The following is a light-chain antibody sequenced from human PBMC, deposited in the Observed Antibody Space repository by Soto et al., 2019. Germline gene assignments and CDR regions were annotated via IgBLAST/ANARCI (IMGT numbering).Light chain of an antibody. V-gene: IGLV1-51*01. CDR3: GTWDASLPACV. Sequence: QSVLTQPPSVSAAPGQRVTISCSGSASNIGNNSVSWYQQLPGAAPKLLIYDDNNRPSRIPDRCSGSKSGTSATLGIGVLQIGDEADYYCGTWDASLPACVCGPGTKVTVL. CDR1: ASNIGNNS. J-gene: IGLJ1*01. CDR2: DDN.